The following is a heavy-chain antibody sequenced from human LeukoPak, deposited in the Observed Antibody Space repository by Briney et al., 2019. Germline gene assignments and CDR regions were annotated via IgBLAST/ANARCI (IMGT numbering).Heavy chain of an antibody. CDR3: ARDTIYDANPFFDY. D-gene: IGHD4/OR15-4a*01. Sequence: PGGSLRLSCAASGFTYSSYGMHWVRQAPGKGLEWVAVIWYDGSNKYYADSVKGRFTISRDNSKNTLYLQMNSLRAEDTAVYYCARDTIYDANPFFDYWGQGTLVTVSS. J-gene: IGHJ4*02. CDR1: GFTYSSYG. CDR2: IWYDGSNK. V-gene: IGHV3-33*01.